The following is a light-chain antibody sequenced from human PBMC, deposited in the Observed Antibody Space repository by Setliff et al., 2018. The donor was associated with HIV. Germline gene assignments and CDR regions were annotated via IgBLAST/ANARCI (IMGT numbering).Light chain of an antibody. CDR1: NIGSKS. CDR2: DES. CDR3: QVWDSISDHYV. Sequence: SYELTQPPSVSVAPGKAARITRGGNNIGSKSVQWYQQKPGQAPVMVVYDESDRPSGVPERFSGSKSGNTATLTISRVEAGDEADYYCQVWDSISDHYVFGTGTKGTVL. J-gene: IGLJ1*01. V-gene: IGLV3-21*03.